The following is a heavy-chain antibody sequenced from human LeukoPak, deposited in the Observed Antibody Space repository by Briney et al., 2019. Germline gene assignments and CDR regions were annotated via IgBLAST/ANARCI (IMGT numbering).Heavy chain of an antibody. CDR1: GYTFTSYD. J-gene: IGHJ3*02. CDR2: MNPNSGNT. D-gene: IGHD3-22*01. V-gene: IGHV1-8*03. CDR3: ARGYDSSGYSDRDAFDI. Sequence: ASVKVSCXASGYTFTSYDINWVRQATGQGLEWMGWMNPNSGNTGYAQKFQGRVTITRNTSISTAYMELSSLRSEDTAVYYCARGYDSSGYSDRDAFDIWGRGTMVTVSS.